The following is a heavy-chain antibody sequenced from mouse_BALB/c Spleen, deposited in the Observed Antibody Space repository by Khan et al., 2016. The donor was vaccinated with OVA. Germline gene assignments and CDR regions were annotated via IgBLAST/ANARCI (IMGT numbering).Heavy chain of an antibody. Sequence: QVQLKQSGPGLVQPSQSLSITCTVSDFSLTTYGIHWVRQSPGKGLEWLGVIWSGGSTDYNAPFISRLNISQDNSKSQVFFKMNSLQADDTAIYXCARHSYRYDFTYWGQGTLVTVSA. CDR1: DFSLTTYG. J-gene: IGHJ3*01. CDR3: ARHSYRYDFTY. CDR2: IWSGGST. V-gene: IGHV2-2*01. D-gene: IGHD2-12*01.